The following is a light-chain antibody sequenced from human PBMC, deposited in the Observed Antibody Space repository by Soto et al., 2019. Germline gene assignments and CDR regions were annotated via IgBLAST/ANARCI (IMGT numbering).Light chain of an antibody. CDR3: QQYGSSPPKT. V-gene: IGKV3-20*01. J-gene: IGKJ1*01. CDR2: GAS. CDR1: QSVSSSY. Sequence: EIVLTQSPGTLSLSPGERATLSCRASQSVSSSYLAWYQQKPGQGPRLLIYGASSRATGIPDRFSGSGSGTDFTLTISRLEPEDFAVYYGQQYGSSPPKTFGQGTKVEIK.